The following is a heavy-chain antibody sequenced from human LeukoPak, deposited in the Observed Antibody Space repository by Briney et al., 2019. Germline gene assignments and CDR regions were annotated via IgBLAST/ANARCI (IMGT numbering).Heavy chain of an antibody. CDR3: AREQGGILTGYYMMDYYYYYMDV. CDR1: GYTFTSYG. Sequence: ASVKVSCKASGYTFTSYGISWVRQAPGQGLEWMGWISAYNGNTNYAQKLQGRVTMTTDTSTSTAYMELRSLRSDDTAVYYCAREQGGILTGYYMMDYYYYYMDVWGKGTTVTISS. CDR2: ISAYNGNT. J-gene: IGHJ6*03. D-gene: IGHD3-9*01. V-gene: IGHV1-18*01.